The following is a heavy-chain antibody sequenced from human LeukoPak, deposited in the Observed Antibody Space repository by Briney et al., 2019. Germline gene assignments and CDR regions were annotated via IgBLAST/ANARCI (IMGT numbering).Heavy chain of an antibody. D-gene: IGHD3-10*01. CDR1: GFTFSSYA. Sequence: GGCLRLSRAAYGFTFSSYAMGSVRQARGNGMGWGSASTGSGGSTYYADSVKGRFTISSDNYKNTMNLQMNSLGAEDRAGYYCAKGQDGSGSFDYWGQGTLVTVSS. CDR3: AKGQDGSGSFDY. V-gene: IGHV3-23*01. CDR2: STGSGGST. J-gene: IGHJ4*02.